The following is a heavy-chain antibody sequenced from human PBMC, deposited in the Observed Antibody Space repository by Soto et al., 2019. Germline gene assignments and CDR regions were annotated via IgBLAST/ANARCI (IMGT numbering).Heavy chain of an antibody. CDR1: GGFYSIKT. CDR2: IIPLVHII. J-gene: IGHJ4*02. V-gene: IGHV1-69*02. Sequence: SVKVSCKASGGFYSIKTISWVRHAPEQGLEWMGRIIPLVHIINNAQKFQGRVTLTTDTSTSTAYMELRSLRSDDTAVYFCARGGQWDFLSDYWGQGTLVTVSS. D-gene: IGHD1-26*01. CDR3: ARGGQWDFLSDY.